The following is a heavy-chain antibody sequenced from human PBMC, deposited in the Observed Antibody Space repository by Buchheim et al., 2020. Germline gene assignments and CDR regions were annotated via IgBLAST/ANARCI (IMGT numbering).Heavy chain of an antibody. CDR2: ISSSSSYI. V-gene: IGHV3-21*01. Sequence: EVQLVESGGGLVKPGGSLRLSCAASGFTFSSYSMNWVRQAPGKGLEWVSSISSSSSYIYYADSVKGRFTISRDNAKNSLKLQMNSLRAEDTAVYYCAREAYCGGDCYNPDYFDYWGQGTL. D-gene: IGHD2-21*02. CDR1: GFTFSSYS. J-gene: IGHJ4*02. CDR3: AREAYCGGDCYNPDYFDY.